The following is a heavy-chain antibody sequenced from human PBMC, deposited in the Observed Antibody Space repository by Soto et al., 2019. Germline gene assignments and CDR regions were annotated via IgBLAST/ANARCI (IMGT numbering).Heavy chain of an antibody. Sequence: SETLSLTCAVYGGSFSGYYWSWIRQPPGKGLEWIGEINHSGSTNYNPSLKSRVTISVDTSKNQFSLKLSSVTAADTAVYYCARGVRGIVLSNYDILTGYPNRGGRYFDYWGQGTLVTVSS. J-gene: IGHJ4*02. CDR2: INHSGST. D-gene: IGHD3-9*01. CDR3: ARGVRGIVLSNYDILTGYPNRGGRYFDY. CDR1: GGSFSGYY. V-gene: IGHV4-34*01.